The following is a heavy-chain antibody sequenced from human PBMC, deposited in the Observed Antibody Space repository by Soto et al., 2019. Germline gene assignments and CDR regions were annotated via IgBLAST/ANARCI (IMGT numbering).Heavy chain of an antibody. Sequence: QVQLVQSGAEVKKPGSSVKVSCKASGGTFSSYTISWVRQAPGQGLEWMGRIIPILGIANYAQKFQGRVTITADKSTSTAYMELRSLRSEDTAVYYCARMAYGDYPDYWGQGTLVTVSS. CDR2: IIPILGIA. V-gene: IGHV1-69*02. CDR1: GGTFSSYT. CDR3: ARMAYGDYPDY. D-gene: IGHD4-17*01. J-gene: IGHJ4*02.